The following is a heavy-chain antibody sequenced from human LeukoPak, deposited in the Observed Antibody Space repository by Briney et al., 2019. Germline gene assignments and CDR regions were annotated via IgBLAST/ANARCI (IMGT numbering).Heavy chain of an antibody. D-gene: IGHD6-13*01. CDR1: GGSISSYY. CDR2: IYYSGST. V-gene: IGHV4-59*01. J-gene: IGHJ4*02. CDR3: ARGAAAGTH. Sequence: SETLSLTCTVSGGSISSYYWSWIRQPPGKGLEWIGYIYYSGSTNYNPSLKSRVTISVDTSKNQFSLRLSSVTAADTAVYYCARGAAAGTHWGQGTLVTVSS.